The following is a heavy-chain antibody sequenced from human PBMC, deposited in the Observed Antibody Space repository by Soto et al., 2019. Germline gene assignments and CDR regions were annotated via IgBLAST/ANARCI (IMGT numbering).Heavy chain of an antibody. CDR3: ARRRGDFPASNGYFDY. V-gene: IGHV5-51*01. J-gene: IGHJ4*02. CDR1: GYSFTSYW. CDR2: IYPGDSDT. Sequence: GESLKISCKGSGYSFTSYWIGWVRQMPGKGLEWMGIIYPGDSDTRYSPSFQGQVTISADKSISTAYLQWSSLKASDTAMYYCARRRGDFPASNGYFDYSGQGTLVTVSS. D-gene: IGHD3-10*01.